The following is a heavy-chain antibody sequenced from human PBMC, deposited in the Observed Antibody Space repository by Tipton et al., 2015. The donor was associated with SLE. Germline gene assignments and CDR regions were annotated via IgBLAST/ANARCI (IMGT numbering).Heavy chain of an antibody. J-gene: IGHJ4*02. Sequence: AGLVKPSETLSLTCGVYGESFLGYFWTWIRQPPGKGLEWIGEIIHSGTTNYNPSLKSRVIISLDTSKNQFSLKLSSVTAADTAVYYCARDSPTVAGTFDSWGQGTLVIVSA. V-gene: IGHV4-34*12. CDR2: IIHSGTT. CDR3: ARDSPTVAGTFDS. CDR1: GESFLGYF. D-gene: IGHD6-19*01.